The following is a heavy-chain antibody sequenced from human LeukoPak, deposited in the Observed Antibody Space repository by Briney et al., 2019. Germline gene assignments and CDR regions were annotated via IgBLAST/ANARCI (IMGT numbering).Heavy chain of an antibody. CDR2: TYYRSKWYN. V-gene: IGHV6-1*01. D-gene: IGHD6-13*01. CDR1: GDSVSSNSAA. J-gene: IGHJ4*02. Sequence: SPTLSLTCAISGDSVSSNSAAWNWIRQSPSRGLEWLGSTYYRSKWYNDYAVSVKSRITLNPDTSKNQFSLQLNSVTPEDTAVYYCARSTHVAATGPLGIDYWGQGTLVTVSS. CDR3: ARSTHVAATGPLGIDY.